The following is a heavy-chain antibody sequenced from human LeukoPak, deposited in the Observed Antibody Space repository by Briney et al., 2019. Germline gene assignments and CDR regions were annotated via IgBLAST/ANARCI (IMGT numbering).Heavy chain of an antibody. D-gene: IGHD1-26*01. CDR1: GGSISSSSYY. Sequence: PSETLSLTCTVSGGSISSSSYYWGWIRQPPGKGLEWIGSIYYSGSTYYNPSLKSRVTISVDTSKNQFSLKLSSVTAADTAVYYCARCGSYYHYWGQGTMVTVSS. CDR3: ARCGSYYHY. V-gene: IGHV4-39*01. J-gene: IGHJ4*02. CDR2: IYYSGST.